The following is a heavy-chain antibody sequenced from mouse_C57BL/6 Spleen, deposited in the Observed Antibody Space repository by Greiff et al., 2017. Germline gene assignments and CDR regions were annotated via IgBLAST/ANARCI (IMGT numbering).Heavy chain of an antibody. D-gene: IGHD1-1*01. V-gene: IGHV5-17*01. J-gene: IGHJ2*01. Sequence: EVKLMESGGGLVKPGGSLKLSCEASGFTFSDYGMHWVRQAPEKGLEWVAYISSGSSTIYYADTVKGRFTISRDNANNTLFLQMTSLRSEDTAMYYCAVLYYGSSYDVDYWGQGTTLTVSS. CDR1: GFTFSDYG. CDR3: AVLYYGSSYDVDY. CDR2: ISSGSSTI.